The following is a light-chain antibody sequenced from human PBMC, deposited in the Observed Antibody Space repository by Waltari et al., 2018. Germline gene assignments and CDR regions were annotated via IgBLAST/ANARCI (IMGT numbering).Light chain of an antibody. J-gene: IGLJ3*02. V-gene: IGLV2-23*02. CDR2: DVS. CDR1: SSDLGTFNP. Sequence: QSALTQPASVSGSPGPSISIPCIGTSSDLGTFNPFPWYLPYPGTAPKLLIYDVSQRPSGVSNRFSGSKSGNTASLTISGLQAEDEAIYYCCSYAGSRTWVFGGGAKLTVL. CDR3: CSYAGSRTWV.